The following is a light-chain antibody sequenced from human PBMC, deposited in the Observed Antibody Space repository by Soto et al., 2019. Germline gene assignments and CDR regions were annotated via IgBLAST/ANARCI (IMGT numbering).Light chain of an antibody. J-gene: IGKJ3*01. Sequence: DIQMTQSPSSLSASVGDRVTITCRASQGISNYLAWYQQKPWKVPKLLIYAASTLQSGVPSRFSGSGSGTHFTLTISVLQPEDVATYYCQKYNSAPRTFGPGTKVDIK. CDR3: QKYNSAPRT. V-gene: IGKV1-27*01. CDR2: AAS. CDR1: QGISNY.